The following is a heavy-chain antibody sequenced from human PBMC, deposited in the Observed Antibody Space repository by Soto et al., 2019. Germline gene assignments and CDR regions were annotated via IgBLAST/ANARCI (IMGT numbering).Heavy chain of an antibody. V-gene: IGHV4-61*08. CDR3: ARDVGGSYFDYYYYGMDV. D-gene: IGHD1-26*01. Sequence: PSETLSLTCTVSGGSISSGGYYWSWIRQHPGKGLEWIGYIYYSGSTYYNPSLKSRVTISVDTSKNQFSLKLSSVTAADTAVYYCARDVGGSYFDYYYYGMDVWGQGTTVTVSS. J-gene: IGHJ6*02. CDR2: IYYSGST. CDR1: GGSISSGGYY.